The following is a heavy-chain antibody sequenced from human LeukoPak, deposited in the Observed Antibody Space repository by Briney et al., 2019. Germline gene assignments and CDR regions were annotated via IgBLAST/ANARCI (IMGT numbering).Heavy chain of an antibody. CDR1: GYTFTSYD. D-gene: IGHD3-22*01. V-gene: IGHV1-8*01. CDR3: ARGIAGDYYDSSGYGLYYSDY. CDR2: MNPNSGNT. Sequence: ASVKVSCKASGYTFTSYDINWVRQATGQGLEWMGWMNPNSGNTGYAQKFQGRVTMTRNTPISTAYMELSSLRSEDTAVYYCARGIAGDYYDSSGYGLYYSDYWGQGTLVTVSS. J-gene: IGHJ4*02.